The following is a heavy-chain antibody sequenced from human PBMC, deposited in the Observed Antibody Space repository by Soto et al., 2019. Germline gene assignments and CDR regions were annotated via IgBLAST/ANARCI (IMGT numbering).Heavy chain of an antibody. CDR1: GGSFSGYY. J-gene: IGHJ6*02. CDR2: INHSGST. D-gene: IGHD7-27*01. CDR3: ARGWVYGMDV. V-gene: IGHV4-34*01. Sequence: LSLTCAVYGGSFSGYYWSWIRQPPGKGLEWIGEINHSGSTNYNPSLKSRVTISVDTSKNQFSLKLSSVTAADTAVYYCARGWVYGMDVWGQGTTVTVSS.